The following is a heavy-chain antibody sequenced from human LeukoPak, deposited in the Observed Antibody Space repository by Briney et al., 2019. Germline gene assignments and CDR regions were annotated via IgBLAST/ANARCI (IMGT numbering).Heavy chain of an antibody. CDR2: ISAYSGNT. CDR3: ARSNYDFWSGYLVDYYYYGMDV. J-gene: IGHJ6*02. V-gene: IGHV1-18*01. Sequence: ASVKVSCKASGYTFTSYGISWVRQAPGQGLEWMGWISAYSGNTNYAQKLQGRVTMTTDTSTSTAYMELRSLRSDDTAVYYCARSNYDFWSGYLVDYYYYGMDVWGQGTTVTVSS. CDR1: GYTFTSYG. D-gene: IGHD3-3*01.